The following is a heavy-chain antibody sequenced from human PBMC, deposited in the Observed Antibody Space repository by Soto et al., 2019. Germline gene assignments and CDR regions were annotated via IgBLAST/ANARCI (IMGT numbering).Heavy chain of an antibody. CDR1: GFSFSSYA. D-gene: IGHD2-15*01. V-gene: IGHV3-23*01. J-gene: IGHJ5*02. CDR2: ISGSGGAT. Sequence: PGGSLRLSCAASGFSFSSYAMSWVRQAPGKGLEWVSTISGSGGATYYADSVKGRFTISRDNSKNTVYVQMNSLRAEDTAVYYCAKEAEDIVISWFDPWGQGTLVTV. CDR3: AKEAEDIVISWFDP.